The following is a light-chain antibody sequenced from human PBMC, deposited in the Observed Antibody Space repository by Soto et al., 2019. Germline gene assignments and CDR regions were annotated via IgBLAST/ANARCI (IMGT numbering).Light chain of an antibody. CDR1: QSVSSSY. J-gene: IGKJ2*03. Sequence: VLTQAPGTLSLSTGERATLSCRASQSVSSSYLACEQQKPGQAPRRLIYGASSRATGIPDRFSGSGSGTDFTLTIYCLEPEDFAVYYCPQYLISPYS. CDR2: GAS. CDR3: PQYLISPYS. V-gene: IGKV3-20*01.